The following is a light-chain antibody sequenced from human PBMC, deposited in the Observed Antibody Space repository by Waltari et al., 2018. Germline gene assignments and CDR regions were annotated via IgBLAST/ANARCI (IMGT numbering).Light chain of an antibody. Sequence: DIQMTQSPSTLSASVGDRVTIPCRASQKFNDWLAWYQQKPGKAPKVLIYKASNLESGVPSRCSGSGSGTDFTLTISSLQPDDFATYYCQQYNTYTYTFGQGTKLEIK. CDR1: QKFNDW. V-gene: IGKV1-5*03. J-gene: IGKJ2*01. CDR3: QQYNTYTYT. CDR2: KAS.